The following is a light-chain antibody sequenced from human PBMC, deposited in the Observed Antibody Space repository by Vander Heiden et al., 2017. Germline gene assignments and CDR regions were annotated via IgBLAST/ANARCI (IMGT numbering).Light chain of an antibody. CDR2: WAS. CDR3: HKYYRPLWT. V-gene: IGKV4-1*01. J-gene: IGKJ1*01. Sequence: DIVVTPSHESLDGSLGERATINCKSSQSVLHSSNNKNYLAWYQQKAGQPPKLLIYWASTRESGVHDRVSGSGSGTDFTLTFSSLRAGDVAVYYCHKYYRPLWTFGLGTKVEIK. CDR1: QSVLHSSNNKNY.